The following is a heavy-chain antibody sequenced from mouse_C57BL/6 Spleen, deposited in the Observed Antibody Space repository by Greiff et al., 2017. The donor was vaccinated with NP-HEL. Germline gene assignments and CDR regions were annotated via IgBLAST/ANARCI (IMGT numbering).Heavy chain of an antibody. D-gene: IGHD2-1*01. J-gene: IGHJ3*01. CDR3: ARYGKIAY. CDR1: GFTFSDYG. CDR2: ISSGSSTI. V-gene: IGHV5-17*01. Sequence: DVMLVESGGGLVKPGGSLKLSCAASGFTFSDYGMHWVRQAPEKGLEWVAYISSGSSTIYYADTVKGRFTISRDNAKNTLFLQMTSLRSEDTAMYYCARYGKIAYWGQGTLVTVSA.